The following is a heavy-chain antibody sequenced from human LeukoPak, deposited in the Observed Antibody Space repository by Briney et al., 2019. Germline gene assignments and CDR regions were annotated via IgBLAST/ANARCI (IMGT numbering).Heavy chain of an antibody. Sequence: GGSLRLSCAASGLIFSDFWMSWVRQTPGKGLEWVANLNQDGSVREYLDSVKGRFTISRDNSKNTLYLQMNSLRAEDTAVYYCANPTPLTGGLGTLIDYWGQGALVTVSS. CDR3: ANPTPLTGGLGTLIDY. CDR2: LNQDGSVR. J-gene: IGHJ4*02. CDR1: GLIFSDFW. D-gene: IGHD2-8*02. V-gene: IGHV3-7*03.